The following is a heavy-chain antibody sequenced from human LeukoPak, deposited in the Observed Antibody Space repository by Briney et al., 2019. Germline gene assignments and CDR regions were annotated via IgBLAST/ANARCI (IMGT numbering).Heavy chain of an antibody. Sequence: GGSLRLSCAASGFSISTCAMSWVRQAPGKGLEWVSFISTTGDTTYYADSVKGRFTISRDNSRDTLYLQMNSLRAEDTAVYYCAKALGRGNYYAFDYWGQGTLVTVSS. V-gene: IGHV3-23*01. CDR2: ISTTGDTT. CDR1: GFSISTCA. D-gene: IGHD1-26*01. J-gene: IGHJ4*02. CDR3: AKALGRGNYYAFDY.